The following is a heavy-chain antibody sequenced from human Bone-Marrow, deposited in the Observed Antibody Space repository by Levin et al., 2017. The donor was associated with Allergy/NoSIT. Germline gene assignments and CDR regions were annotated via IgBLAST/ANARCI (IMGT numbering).Heavy chain of an antibody. V-gene: IGHV1-8*01. CDR1: GYTFTSYD. Sequence: PRASVKVSCKASGYTFTSYDINWVRQATGQGLEWMGWMNPNSGNTGYAQKFQGRVTMTRNTSISTAYMELSSLRSEDTAVYYCARVISGSYKGTCDYWGQGTLVTVSS. CDR2: MNPNSGNT. J-gene: IGHJ4*02. CDR3: ARVISGSYKGTCDY. D-gene: IGHD1-26*01.